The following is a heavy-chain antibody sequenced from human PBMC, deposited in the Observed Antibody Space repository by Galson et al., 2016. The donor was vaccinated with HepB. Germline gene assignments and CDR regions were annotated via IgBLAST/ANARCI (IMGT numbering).Heavy chain of an antibody. CDR2: ISYDETNK. D-gene: IGHD3-10*01. J-gene: IGHJ4*02. CDR1: GFTFSSYA. V-gene: IGHV3-30*04. Sequence: SLRLSCAASGFTFSSYAMHWVRQAPGKGLEWVAVISYDETNKYYADSVRGRFTISRDIFMNTLWLQMNSLRAEDTAVYYCAKVAEQLGDGPVDYWGRGTLVAVSS. CDR3: AKVAEQLGDGPVDY.